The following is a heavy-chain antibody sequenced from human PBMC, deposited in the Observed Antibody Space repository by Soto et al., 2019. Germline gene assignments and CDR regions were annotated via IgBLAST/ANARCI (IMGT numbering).Heavy chain of an antibody. D-gene: IGHD6-13*01. V-gene: IGHV1-18*01. CDR2: ISAYNGNT. CDR3: ARDWAAAGTFGY. J-gene: IGHJ4*02. CDR1: GYTFTSYG. Sequence: QVQLVQSGAEVKKPGASVKVSCKASGYTFTSYGISWVRQAPGQGLEWMGWISAYNGNTNYAQKLQGRVTMTTDTTTSAANMELRSLRSDDTAVYYCARDWAAAGTFGYWGQGTLVTVSS.